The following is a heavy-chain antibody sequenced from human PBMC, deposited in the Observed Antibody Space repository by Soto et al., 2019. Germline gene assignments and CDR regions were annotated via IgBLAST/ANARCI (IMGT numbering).Heavy chain of an antibody. Sequence: SVKVSCKASGFTFTSSAVQWVRQARGQRLEWIGWIVVGSGNTNYAQEFQERVTITRDMSTSTAYMELSSLRSEDTAVYYCAAEGMELLSGRFGYYYYGMDVWGQGTTVTVSS. CDR3: AAEGMELLSGRFGYYYYGMDV. D-gene: IGHD1-7*01. CDR2: IVVGSGNT. CDR1: GFTFTSSA. V-gene: IGHV1-58*01. J-gene: IGHJ6*02.